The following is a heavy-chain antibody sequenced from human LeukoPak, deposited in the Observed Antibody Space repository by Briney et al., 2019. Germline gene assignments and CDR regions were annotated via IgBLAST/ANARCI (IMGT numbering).Heavy chain of an antibody. D-gene: IGHD3-3*01. Sequence: PGGSLRLSCAASGFTFSSYSMTWVRQAPGKGLEWVSSISSSTNYIYYADSVKGRFTISRDNAKNSLYLQMNSLRAEDTAVYYCAREDDFWSGRRYYYYGMDVWGQGTTVTVSS. CDR1: GFTFSSYS. CDR2: ISSSTNYI. V-gene: IGHV3-21*01. J-gene: IGHJ6*02. CDR3: AREDDFWSGRRYYYYGMDV.